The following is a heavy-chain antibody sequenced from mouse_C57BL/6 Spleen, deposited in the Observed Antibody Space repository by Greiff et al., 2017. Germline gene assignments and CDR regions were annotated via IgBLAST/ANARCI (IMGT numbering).Heavy chain of an antibody. CDR2: IDPEDGET. CDR3: ARGSYAMDY. CDR1: GFNIKDYY. V-gene: IGHV14-2*01. Sequence: VHVKQSGAELVKPGASVKLSCTASGFNIKDYYMQWVKQRTEQGLEWIGRIDPEDGETKYAPKFQGKATITTDTSSTTAYLQLSSLTSEDTAVCYSARGSYAMDYWGQGTSVTVSS. D-gene: IGHD1-1*01. J-gene: IGHJ4*01.